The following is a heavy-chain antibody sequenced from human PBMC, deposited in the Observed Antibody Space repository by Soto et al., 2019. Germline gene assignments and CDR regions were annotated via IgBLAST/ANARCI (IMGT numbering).Heavy chain of an antibody. D-gene: IGHD3-22*01. J-gene: IGHJ6*02. CDR2: ISGYNGNT. CDR1: GYTFTNYG. V-gene: IGHV1-18*04. CDR3: ERDREYYYDSSGNYYYHDGMDV. Sequence: QVQLVESGAEVKKPGASVKVSCKASGYTFTNYGISWVRQAPGQGLEWMGWISGYNGNTKYAQKFQGRVTMTTDTPTNTAYMELRSLRSDDTAVYYCERDREYYYDSSGNYYYHDGMDVWGQGTTVTVS.